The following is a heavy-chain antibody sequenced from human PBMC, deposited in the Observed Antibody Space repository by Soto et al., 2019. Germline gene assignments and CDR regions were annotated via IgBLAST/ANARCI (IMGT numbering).Heavy chain of an antibody. D-gene: IGHD2-15*01. CDR1: GFTFSSYG. Sequence: PGGSLRLSCAASGFTFSSYGMHWVRQAPGKGLEWVAVISYDGSNKYYADSVKGRFTISRDNSKNTLYLQMNSLRAEDTAVYYCAKEEGDIVVVVAAPSFCDYWGQGTLVTVSS. CDR3: AKEEGDIVVVVAAPSFCDY. CDR2: ISYDGSNK. J-gene: IGHJ4*02. V-gene: IGHV3-30*18.